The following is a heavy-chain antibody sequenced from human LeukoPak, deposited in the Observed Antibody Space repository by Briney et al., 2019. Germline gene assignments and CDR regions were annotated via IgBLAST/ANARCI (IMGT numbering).Heavy chain of an antibody. CDR2: INHSGST. D-gene: IGHD6-19*01. J-gene: IGHJ5*01. V-gene: IGHV4-34*01. CDR1: GGSFSGYY. CDR3: ARQAPYSSGWYVF. Sequence: SETLSLTCAAYGGSFSGYYWSWIRQPPGKGLEWIGEINHSGSTNYNPSLKSRVTISVDTSKNQFSLKLSSVTAADTAVYYCARQAPYSSGWYVFWGQGTLVTVSS.